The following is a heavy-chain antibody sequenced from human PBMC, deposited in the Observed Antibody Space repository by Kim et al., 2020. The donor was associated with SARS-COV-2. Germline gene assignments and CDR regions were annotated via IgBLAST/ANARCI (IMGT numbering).Heavy chain of an antibody. Sequence: VSVKSRRTINPDTAKNQFSLQLNSVTPEDTAVYYCARASTAYDSSGYYGYWGQGTLVTVSS. D-gene: IGHD3-22*01. J-gene: IGHJ4*02. V-gene: IGHV6-1*01. CDR3: ARASTAYDSSGYYGY.